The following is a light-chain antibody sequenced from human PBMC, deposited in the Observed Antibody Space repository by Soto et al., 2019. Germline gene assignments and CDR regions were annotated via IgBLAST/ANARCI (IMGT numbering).Light chain of an antibody. J-gene: IGKJ1*01. CDR2: DAS. V-gene: IGKV1-5*01. Sequence: DIQVTQSPPTLSASVGGRVSMSFRASQSISSWLAWYQQKPGKAPNLLIYDASSLESGVPSRFSGSGSGIEFTLTISSLQPDDFATYYCQQYHSSWTFGQGTKVDIK. CDR3: QQYHSSWT. CDR1: QSISSW.